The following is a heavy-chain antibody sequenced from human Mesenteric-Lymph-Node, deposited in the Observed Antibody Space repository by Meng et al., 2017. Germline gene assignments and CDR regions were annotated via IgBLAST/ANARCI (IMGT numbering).Heavy chain of an antibody. D-gene: IGHD4-17*01. CDR1: GDSITSGDYS. J-gene: IGHJ4*02. CDR2: IYYSGST. V-gene: IGHV4-30-2*05. CDR3: ARGPTTYFDY. Sequence: QLQVSGYGLVRPSQTLSLTCAVSGDSITSGDYSWTWIRQPPGKGLEWIGYIYYSGSTYYNPSLKSRVTISVDTSKNQFSLKLSSVTAADTAVYYCARGPTTYFDYWGQGTLVTVSS.